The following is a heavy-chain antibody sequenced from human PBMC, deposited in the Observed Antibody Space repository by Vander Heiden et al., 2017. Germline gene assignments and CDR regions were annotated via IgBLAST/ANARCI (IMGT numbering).Heavy chain of an antibody. D-gene: IGHD2-2*01. CDR2: IWYDGSNK. J-gene: IGHJ6*02. Sequence: QVQLVESGGGVVQPGRSLRLSCAASGFTFSRYGMHWVRQAPGKGLGWVAVIWYDGSNKYYADSVKGRFTISRDNSKNTLYLQMNSLRAEDTAVYYCARDRVIVVVPAATDYYGMDVWGQGTTVTVSS. CDR3: ARDRVIVVVPAATDYYGMDV. CDR1: GFTFSRYG. V-gene: IGHV3-33*01.